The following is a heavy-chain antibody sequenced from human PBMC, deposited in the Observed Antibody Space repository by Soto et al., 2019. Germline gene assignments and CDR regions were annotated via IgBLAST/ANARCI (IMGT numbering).Heavy chain of an antibody. Sequence: QITLKESGPTLVKPTQTLTLTCTFSGFSLSTSVVGVGWIRQPPGKALEWLALIYWDDDKRYSPSLKSRLTITKDNSKNQVVLTMTNMDPVDTATYYCAHRPSYCSPGSCYSGFDYWGQGTLVTVSS. CDR2: IYWDDDK. CDR3: AHRPSYCSPGSCYSGFDY. V-gene: IGHV2-5*02. CDR1: GFSLSTSVVG. J-gene: IGHJ4*02. D-gene: IGHD2-15*01.